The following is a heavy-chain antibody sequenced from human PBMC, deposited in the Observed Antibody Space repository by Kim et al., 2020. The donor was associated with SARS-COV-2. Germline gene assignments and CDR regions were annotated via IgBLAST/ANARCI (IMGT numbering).Heavy chain of an antibody. CDR2: IYYSGST. D-gene: IGHD2-2*01. CDR3: ASFGYVPAAIGGHVN. Sequence: SETLSLTCTVSGGSISSYYWSWIRQPPGKGLEWIGYIYYSGSTNYNPSLKSRVTISVDTSKNQFSLKLSSVTAADTAVYYCASFGYVPAAIGGHVNWGQGTLVTVSS. CDR1: GGSISSYY. V-gene: IGHV4-59*01. J-gene: IGHJ4*02.